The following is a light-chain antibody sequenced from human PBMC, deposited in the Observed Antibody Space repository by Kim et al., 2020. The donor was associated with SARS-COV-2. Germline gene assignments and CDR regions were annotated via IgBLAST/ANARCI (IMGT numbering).Light chain of an antibody. V-gene: IGKV1-9*01. Sequence: IQLTQSPSSLSASVGDRVTITCRASQGISSYLAWYQQKPGKAPKLLIYAASTLQSGVPSRFSGSGSGTDFTLTISSLQAEDFATYYCQQLNSYPLTFGGETKVDIK. CDR1: QGISSY. CDR2: AAS. J-gene: IGKJ4*01. CDR3: QQLNSYPLT.